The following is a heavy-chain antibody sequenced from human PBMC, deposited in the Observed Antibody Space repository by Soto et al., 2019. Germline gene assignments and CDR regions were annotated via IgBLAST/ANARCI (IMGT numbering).Heavy chain of an antibody. D-gene: IGHD1-26*01. V-gene: IGHV3-48*03. CDR1: GFIFSNYE. J-gene: IGHJ4*02. CDR3: ARDLGSGNFDY. CDR2: ISGDGDTI. Sequence: LRLSCAASGFIFSNYEMHWVRQAPGKGLEWVSSISGDGDTIYNADSVRGRFTVSRDNAKKSLYLQMSSLRAEDTALYYCARDLGSGNFDYWGQGTLVTVSS.